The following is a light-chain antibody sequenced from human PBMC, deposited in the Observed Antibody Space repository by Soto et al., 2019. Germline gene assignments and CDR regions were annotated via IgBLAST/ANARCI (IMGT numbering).Light chain of an antibody. CDR2: DAS. J-gene: IGKJ1*01. CDR3: HQRQSWPRT. CDR1: QRVSPN. V-gene: IGKV3D-15*01. Sequence: EIVMTQSPATLSVSPGESATLSCRASQRVSPNVAWYQQRPGQAPRLLIYDASNRATGIPARFSGSGSGTDFTLTISDVQPEDFALYYCHQRQSWPRTFGQGTKVDIK.